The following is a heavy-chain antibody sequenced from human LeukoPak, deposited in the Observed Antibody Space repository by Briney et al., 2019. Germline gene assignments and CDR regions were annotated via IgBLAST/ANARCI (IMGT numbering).Heavy chain of an antibody. Sequence: QPGGSLRLSCAASGFIFNNYWMTWVRQTPGKGLEVVANLNRDGSVKNYIDSVRGRFTISRDNADYSLDLQMNSLRAEDTAVYYCARGPGFSSCDYWGQGALVIVSS. CDR3: ARGPGFSSCDY. J-gene: IGHJ4*02. CDR1: GFIFNNYW. CDR2: LNRDGSVK. D-gene: IGHD6-13*01. V-gene: IGHV3-7*01.